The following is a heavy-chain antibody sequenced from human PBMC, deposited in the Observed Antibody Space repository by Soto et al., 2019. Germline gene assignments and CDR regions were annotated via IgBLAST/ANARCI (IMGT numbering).Heavy chain of an antibody. V-gene: IGHV4-39*01. Sequence: SETLSLTCTVSGGSLSSSSYYWGWIRQPPGKGLEWIGSIYYSGSTYYNPSLKSRVTISVDTSKNQFSLKLSSVTAADTAVYYCARHFTGDYGDPLNWFDPWGQGTLVTVSS. CDR3: ARHFTGDYGDPLNWFDP. J-gene: IGHJ5*02. CDR2: IYYSGST. D-gene: IGHD4-17*01. CDR1: GGSLSSSSYY.